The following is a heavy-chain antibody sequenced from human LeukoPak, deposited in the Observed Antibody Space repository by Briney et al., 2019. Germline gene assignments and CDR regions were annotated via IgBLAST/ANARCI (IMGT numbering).Heavy chain of an antibody. CDR1: GGSISSYY. J-gene: IGHJ5*02. CDR3: ARGEDIVVVPAAQAWFDP. V-gene: IGHV4-59*01. Sequence: SETLSLTCTVSGGSISSYYWSWIRQPPGKGLEWIGYIYYSGSTNYNPPLKSRVTISVDTSKNQFSLKLSSVTAADTAVYYCARGEDIVVVPAAQAWFDPWGQGTLVTVSS. CDR2: IYYSGST. D-gene: IGHD2-2*01.